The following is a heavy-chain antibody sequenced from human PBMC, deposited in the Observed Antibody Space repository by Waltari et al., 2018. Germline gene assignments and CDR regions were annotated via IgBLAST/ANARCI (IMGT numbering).Heavy chain of an antibody. Sequence: QVQLQESGPGLVKPSGTLSVTCAVSGASISGSYWWSWVRQPPGKGLEWIGQIHGSGRSNYNPSPESRVTVSIDTSNNHFSLKVTSATAADTAVYYCARDRGRGLYLDSWGQGTLVTVSP. V-gene: IGHV4-4*02. D-gene: IGHD2-15*01. CDR1: GASISGSYW. CDR3: ARDRGRGLYLDS. CDR2: IHGSGRS. J-gene: IGHJ4*02.